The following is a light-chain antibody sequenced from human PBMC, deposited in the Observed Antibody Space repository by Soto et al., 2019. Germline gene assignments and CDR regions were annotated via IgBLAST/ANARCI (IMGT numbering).Light chain of an antibody. Sequence: QSALTQPPSASGSPGQSVTISCTGTSRDVGGYHYVSWYQQHPGKAPKLMIYEVSKRPSGVPDRFSGSKSGNTASLTVSGLQAEDEADYYCSSYAGSNGGVFGTGT. V-gene: IGLV2-8*01. CDR1: SRDVGGYHY. CDR2: EVS. J-gene: IGLJ1*01. CDR3: SSYAGSNGGV.